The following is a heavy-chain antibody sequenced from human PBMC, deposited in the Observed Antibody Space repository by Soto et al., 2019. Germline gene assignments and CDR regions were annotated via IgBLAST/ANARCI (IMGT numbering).Heavy chain of an antibody. V-gene: IGHV3-23*01. CDR1: GFIFRTHA. Sequence: VQLLESGGGLVQPGGSLRLSCAASGFIFRTHAMSWVRQTPGKGLEWVSVISGSGDTTYYADSVKGRFTISRDNSKDTLSLQKNSLGAEDTALYYCAKDGGTYYDGPFAFDVWGQGTVVTVSS. CDR2: ISGSGDTT. D-gene: IGHD3-10*01. CDR3: AKDGGTYYDGPFAFDV. J-gene: IGHJ3*01.